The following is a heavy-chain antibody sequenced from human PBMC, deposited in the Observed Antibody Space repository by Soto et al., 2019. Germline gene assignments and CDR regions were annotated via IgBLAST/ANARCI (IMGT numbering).Heavy chain of an antibody. Sequence: GGSLRLSCAASGFTFDDYAMHWVRQAPGKGLEWVSGISWNSGSIGYADSVKGRFTISRDNAKNSLYLQMNSLRAEDTALYYCAKFSYTGIVGANNYVDYWGQGTRVTVSS. CDR3: AKFSYTGIVGANNYVDY. CDR2: ISWNSGSI. J-gene: IGHJ4*02. CDR1: GFTFDDYA. D-gene: IGHD1-26*01. V-gene: IGHV3-9*01.